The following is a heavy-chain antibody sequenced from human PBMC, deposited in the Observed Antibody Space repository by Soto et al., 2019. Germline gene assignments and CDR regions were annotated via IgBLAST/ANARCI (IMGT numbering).Heavy chain of an antibody. D-gene: IGHD4-4*01. V-gene: IGHV1-69*02. CDR3: ARGSKTTAFLY. J-gene: IGHJ4*02. CDR2: IIPILGIA. Sequence: ASVKGSPQGSGGTFSSYTISWVRQAPGQGLEWMGRIIPILGIANYAQKFQGRVTITADKSTSTAYMELSSLRSEDTAVSYCARGSKTTAFLYWGQGTLVTVSS. CDR1: GGTFSSYT.